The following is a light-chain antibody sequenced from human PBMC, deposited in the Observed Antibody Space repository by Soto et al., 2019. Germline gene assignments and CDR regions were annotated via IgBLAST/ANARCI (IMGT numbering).Light chain of an antibody. Sequence: QLVLTQSPSASASLGASVTLTCTLSSGHSSYAIAWHQQQPEKGPRYLMKLDSDGSHTKGDAIPDRFSGSSSGAERYLTISGLQSEDEADYYCQTWGTGIHVVFGGGTKLTVL. V-gene: IGLV4-69*01. CDR1: SGHSSYA. CDR2: LDSDGSH. CDR3: QTWGTGIHVV. J-gene: IGLJ2*01.